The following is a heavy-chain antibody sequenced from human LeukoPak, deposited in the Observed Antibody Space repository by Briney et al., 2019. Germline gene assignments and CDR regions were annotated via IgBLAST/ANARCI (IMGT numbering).Heavy chain of an antibody. J-gene: IGHJ5*01. CDR3: AKHRENYGDSCLDDS. CDR2: IYSGGST. D-gene: IGHD4-17*01. V-gene: IGHV3-53*01. CDR1: GFTVSSNY. Sequence: GGSLRLSCAASGFTVSSNYMSWVRQAPGKGLEWVSVIYSGGSTYYADSVKGRFTISRDNSKNTLYLQMNSLRAEDTAVYHCAKHRENYGDSCLDDSWGQGTLVTVSS.